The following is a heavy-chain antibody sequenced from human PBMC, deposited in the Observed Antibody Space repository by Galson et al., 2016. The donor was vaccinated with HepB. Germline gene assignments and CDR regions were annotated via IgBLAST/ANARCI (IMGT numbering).Heavy chain of an antibody. D-gene: IGHD2-2*01. CDR3: AKSIVDVPAAGDAFDM. CDR1: GFTFSTYA. V-gene: IGHV3-23*01. CDR2: ISANAGSF. J-gene: IGHJ3*02. Sequence: SLRLSCATSGFTFSTYAMAWVRQAPGKGLEWVSAISANAGSFFYADSAKGRFTISRDNWRNTVYLQMNSLRAEDTALYYCAKSIVDVPAAGDAFDMWGQGTMVTVSP.